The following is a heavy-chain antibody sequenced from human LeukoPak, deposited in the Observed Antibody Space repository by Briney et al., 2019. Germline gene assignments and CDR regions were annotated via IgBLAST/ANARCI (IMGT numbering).Heavy chain of an antibody. CDR1: GGTFISYA. CDR2: IIPIFGTA. J-gene: IGHJ4*02. V-gene: IGHV1-69*13. CDR3: ASAGEYYDYVWGSYRYIGTFDY. Sequence: ASVKVSCKASGGTFISYAISWVRQAPGQGLEWMGGIIPIFGTANYAQKFQGRVTITADESTSTAYMELSSLRSEDTAVYYCASAGEYYDYVWGSYRYIGTFDYWGQGTLVTVSS. D-gene: IGHD3-16*02.